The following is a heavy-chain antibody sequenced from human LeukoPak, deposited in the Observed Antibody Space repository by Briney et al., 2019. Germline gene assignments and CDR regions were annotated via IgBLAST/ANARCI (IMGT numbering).Heavy chain of an antibody. CDR1: GFTFSSYS. V-gene: IGHV3-48*01. CDR3: AREPRGAYFDY. CDR2: ISSSSSTI. Sequence: PGGSLRLSCAASGFTFSSYSMNWVRQAPGKGLEWVSYISSSSSTIYYADSVKGRFTISRDNAKNSLYLQMNSLRAEDTAVYYCAREPRGAYFDYWGQGTLVTASS. J-gene: IGHJ4*02. D-gene: IGHD3-10*01.